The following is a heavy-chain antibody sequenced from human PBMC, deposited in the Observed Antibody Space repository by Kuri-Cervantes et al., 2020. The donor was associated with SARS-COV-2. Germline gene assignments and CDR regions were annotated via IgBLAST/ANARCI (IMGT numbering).Heavy chain of an antibody. CDR2: ISRTSVTT. V-gene: IGHV3-48*01. Sequence: GGSLRLSCAASGFTFSTYNMNWVRQAPGKGLEWVSYISRTSVTTFYTDSVEGRFTISRDNAKDSLFLQMDSLRAEDTAVYYCARGYCTNGVCYSRAFDVWGQGTKVTVSS. CDR1: GFTFSTYN. CDR3: ARGYCTNGVCYSRAFDV. D-gene: IGHD2-8*01. J-gene: IGHJ3*01.